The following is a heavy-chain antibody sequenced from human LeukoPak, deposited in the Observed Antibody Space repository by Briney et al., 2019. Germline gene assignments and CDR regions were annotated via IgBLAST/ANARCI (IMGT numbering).Heavy chain of an antibody. J-gene: IGHJ5*02. CDR3: AREEGAYDFWSGYYNSWFDP. Sequence: GGSLRLSCAASGFTFDDYGMSWVRQAPGKGLEWVSGINWNGGSTGYADSVKGRFTISRDNAKNSLYLQMNSLRAEDTALYYCAREEGAYDFWSGYYNSWFDPWGQGTLVTVSS. D-gene: IGHD3-3*01. V-gene: IGHV3-20*04. CDR1: GFTFDDYG. CDR2: INWNGGST.